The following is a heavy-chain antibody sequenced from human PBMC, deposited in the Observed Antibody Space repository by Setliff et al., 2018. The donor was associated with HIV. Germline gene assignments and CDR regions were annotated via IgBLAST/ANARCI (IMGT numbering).Heavy chain of an antibody. Sequence: PETLSLTCTVSGGSSSSSSFYWGWIRQPPGKGLEWIGNIYRSGSTYYNPSLRSRVTISVDTSKNQFYLNLNSVTDADTALYYCARHKDSDYVWGSYRPDGFDIWGQGTTVTVSS. CDR2: IYRSGST. J-gene: IGHJ3*02. D-gene: IGHD3-16*02. CDR1: GGSSSSSSFY. CDR3: ARHKDSDYVWGSYRPDGFDI. V-gene: IGHV4-39*01.